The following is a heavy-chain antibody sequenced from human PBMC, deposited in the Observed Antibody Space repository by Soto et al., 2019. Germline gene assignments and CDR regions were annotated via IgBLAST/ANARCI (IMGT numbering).Heavy chain of an antibody. D-gene: IGHD3-16*01. CDR1: GGSISSDAYS. CDR2: IYHSGGT. J-gene: IGHJ5*02. CDR3: AREAERGRWFDP. Sequence: QLQLQESGSGLVQPSQILSLTCAVSGGSISSDAYSWSWIRQPPGKGLEWIGYIYHSGGTYYNPSLKSRVTISVDRSTNQFSLKMSSVTAADTAVYYCAREAERGRWFDPWGQGTLVTVSS. V-gene: IGHV4-30-2*01.